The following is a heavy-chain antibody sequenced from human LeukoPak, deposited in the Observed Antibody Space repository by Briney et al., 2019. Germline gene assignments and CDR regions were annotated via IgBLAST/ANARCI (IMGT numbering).Heavy chain of an antibody. CDR3: AIDCSSTSGYQPCDY. Sequence: GGSLRLSCAASGFTFSSYWMSWVRQAPGKGLEWVANIKQDGREKYYVDSVKGRFTISRDNAKNSLYLQMNSLRAEDTAVYYCAIDCSSTSGYQPCDYWGQGTLVSVSS. J-gene: IGHJ4*02. V-gene: IGHV3-7*01. D-gene: IGHD2-2*01. CDR2: IKQDGREK. CDR1: GFTFSSYW.